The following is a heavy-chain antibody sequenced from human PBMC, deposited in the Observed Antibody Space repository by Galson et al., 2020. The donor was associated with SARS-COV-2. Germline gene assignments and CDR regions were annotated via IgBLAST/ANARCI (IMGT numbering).Heavy chain of an antibody. CDR1: GGSFSGYY. J-gene: IGHJ4*02. Sequence: SETLSLTCAVYGGSFSGYYWSWIRQSPGKGLEWIGEINHSGSTNYNPSLKSRVTISVDTSKNQFSLKLSSVTAADTAVYYCAGYDDSSTYFDYWGQGTLVTVSS. CDR2: INHSGST. V-gene: IGHV4-34*01. CDR3: AGYDDSSTYFDY. D-gene: IGHD3-22*01.